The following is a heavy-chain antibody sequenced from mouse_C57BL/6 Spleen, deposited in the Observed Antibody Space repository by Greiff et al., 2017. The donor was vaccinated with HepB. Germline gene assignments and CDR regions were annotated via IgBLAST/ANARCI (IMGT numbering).Heavy chain of an antibody. J-gene: IGHJ2*01. V-gene: IGHV1-7*01. CDR3: ARPSNYYFDY. CDR2: INPSSGYT. Sequence: QVQLQQSGAELAKPGASVKLSCKASGYTFTSYWMHWVKQRPGQGLEWIGYINPSSGYTKYNQKFKDKATVTADKSSSTAYMQLSSLTYEDSAVYYCARPSNYYFDYWGQGTTLTVSS. D-gene: IGHD2-5*01. CDR1: GYTFTSYW.